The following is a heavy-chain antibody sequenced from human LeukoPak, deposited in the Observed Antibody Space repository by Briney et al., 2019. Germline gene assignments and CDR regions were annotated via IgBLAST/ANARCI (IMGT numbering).Heavy chain of an antibody. J-gene: IGHJ3*02. D-gene: IGHD1-1*01. CDR3: AKDATLVLDAFDI. Sequence: GGSLRLSCAVSGFTLSSYAMSWVRQAPGKGLEWVSCISGSGGSTYYADSVKGRFTISRDNSKNTLYRQVNSLRAEDTAVYYCAKDATLVLDAFDIWGQGTMVTVSS. CDR2: ISGSGGST. CDR1: GFTLSSYA. V-gene: IGHV3-23*01.